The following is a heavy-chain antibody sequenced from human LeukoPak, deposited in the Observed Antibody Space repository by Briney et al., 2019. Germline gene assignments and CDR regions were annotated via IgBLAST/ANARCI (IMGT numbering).Heavy chain of an antibody. J-gene: IGHJ6*02. CDR1: GYTFTGYY. Sequence: ASVKVSCKASGYTFTGYYMHWVRQAPGQGLEWMGWINPNSGGTNCAQKFQGRVTMTRDTSISTAYMELSRLRSDDTAVYYCARLYGSDDYYYYGMDVWGQGTTVTVS. CDR2: INPNSGGT. D-gene: IGHD3-10*01. CDR3: ARLYGSDDYYYYGMDV. V-gene: IGHV1-2*02.